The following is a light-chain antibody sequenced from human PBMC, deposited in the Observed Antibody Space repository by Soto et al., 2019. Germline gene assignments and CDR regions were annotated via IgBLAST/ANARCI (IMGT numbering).Light chain of an antibody. V-gene: IGKV3-15*01. CDR1: QSVSSN. CDR3: QQYNNWPRT. CDR2: GAS. J-gene: IGKJ1*01. Sequence: EIVMTQSPLTLSVSPGERATLSCRASQSVSSNLAWYQQRPGQAPRLLIYGASTRATGIPVKFSGSGSGIEFTLTISSLQSEDFVVYYCQQYNNWPRTFGQGTKVDIK.